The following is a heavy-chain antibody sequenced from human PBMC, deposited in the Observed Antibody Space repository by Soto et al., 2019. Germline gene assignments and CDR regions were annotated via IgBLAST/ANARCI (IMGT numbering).Heavy chain of an antibody. V-gene: IGHV2-5*02. CDR2: IYWDDDK. CDR3: AHGYYGTPFDY. Sequence: QITLKESGPTLVKPTQTLTLTCPFSGFSLSTSGVGVGWIRQPPGKALEWLALIYWDDDKRYSPSLKSRLTITKDPAKNQVVLTMTNMDPVDTATYYCAHGYYGTPFDYWGQGTLVTVSS. J-gene: IGHJ4*02. D-gene: IGHD4-17*01. CDR1: GFSLSTSGVG.